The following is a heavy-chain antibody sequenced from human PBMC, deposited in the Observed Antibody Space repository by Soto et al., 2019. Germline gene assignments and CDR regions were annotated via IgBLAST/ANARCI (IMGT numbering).Heavy chain of an antibody. V-gene: IGHV4-31*03. D-gene: IGHD2-15*01. CDR3: ARTKCSGGSCYSWSLDY. Sequence: LSLTCTVSCGSITTGGYYWSWIRQLPGKGLEWIGHRYYSESTYYNPSLKSRVSISLDTSKNQFSLKLSFVTAADTAMYYCARTKCSGGSCYSWSLDYWGQGTPVTVSS. J-gene: IGHJ4*02. CDR2: RYYSEST. CDR1: CGSITTGGYY.